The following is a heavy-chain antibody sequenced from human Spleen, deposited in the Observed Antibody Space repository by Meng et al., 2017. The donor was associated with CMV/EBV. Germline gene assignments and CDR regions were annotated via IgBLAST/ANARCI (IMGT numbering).Heavy chain of an antibody. D-gene: IGHD3-16*01. CDR3: ARDLADFDYIWGSYDY. Sequence: FTFSSYAMHWVRQAPGKGLEWVAVIANDGSNKYYADSVKGRFTISRDNSKNTLYLQMNSLRAEDTAVYYCARDLADFDYIWGSYDYWGQGALVTVSS. CDR2: IANDGSNK. CDR1: FTFSSYA. J-gene: IGHJ4*02. V-gene: IGHV3-30*04.